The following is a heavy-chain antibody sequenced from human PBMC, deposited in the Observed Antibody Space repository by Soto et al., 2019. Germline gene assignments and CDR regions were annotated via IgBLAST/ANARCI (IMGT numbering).Heavy chain of an antibody. D-gene: IGHD3-3*01. CDR1: GGSISSYY. J-gene: IGHJ6*03. V-gene: IGHV4-59*08. Sequence: SETLSLTCTVSGGSISSYYWSWIRQPPGKGLEWIGYIYYSGSTNYNPSLKSRVTISVDTSKNQFSLKLSSVTAADTAVYYCARHKRDAGFLEWRGGHYYYYYMDVWGKGTTVTVSS. CDR3: ARHKRDAGFLEWRGGHYYYYYMDV. CDR2: IYYSGST.